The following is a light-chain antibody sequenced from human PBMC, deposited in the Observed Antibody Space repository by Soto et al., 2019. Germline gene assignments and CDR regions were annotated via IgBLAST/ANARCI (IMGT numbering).Light chain of an antibody. CDR2: GAS. CDR1: QSVSSSY. V-gene: IGKV3-20*01. Sequence: EIVLTQSPGTLSLSPGERATLSCRASQSVSSSYLAWYRQKPGQAPRLLIYGASSRATGIPDRFSGSGSGTDFTLTISRLEPADFAVYYCQQFGSSPRTFGQGTKVEIK. J-gene: IGKJ1*01. CDR3: QQFGSSPRT.